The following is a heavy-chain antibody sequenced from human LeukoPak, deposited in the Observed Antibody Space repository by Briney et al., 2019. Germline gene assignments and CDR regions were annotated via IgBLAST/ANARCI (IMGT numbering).Heavy chain of an antibody. Sequence: GGSLRLSCAASGFTFSRYAMSWVRQAPGEGLEWVSAISGSGGSTYYADSVKGRFSISRDNAKNTLYLQMNSLRAEDTAVYYCANFQYGYFGYWGQGTLVTVAS. J-gene: IGHJ4*02. V-gene: IGHV3-23*01. D-gene: IGHD3-10*01. CDR2: ISGSGGST. CDR1: GFTFSRYA. CDR3: ANFQYGYFGY.